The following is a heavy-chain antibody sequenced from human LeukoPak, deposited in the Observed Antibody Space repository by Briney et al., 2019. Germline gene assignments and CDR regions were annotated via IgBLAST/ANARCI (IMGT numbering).Heavy chain of an antibody. Sequence: ASVKVSCKASGYTFTGYYMHWVRQAPRQGLEWMGRINPNSGGTNYAQKFQGRVTMTRDTSISTAYMELSRLRSDDTAVYYCASPLGYCSGGSCGYWGQGTLVTVSS. CDR3: ASPLGYCSGGSCGY. CDR1: GYTFTGYY. V-gene: IGHV1-2*06. D-gene: IGHD2-15*01. CDR2: INPNSGGT. J-gene: IGHJ4*02.